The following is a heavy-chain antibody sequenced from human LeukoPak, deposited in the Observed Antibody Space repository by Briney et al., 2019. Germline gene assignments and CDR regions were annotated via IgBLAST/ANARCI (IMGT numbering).Heavy chain of an antibody. V-gene: IGHV3-21*01. D-gene: IGHD5-24*01. Sequence: GGSLRLSCAASGFTFSSYSMNWVRQAPGKGLEWVSSISSGSTYIYYGDSLKGRFTISRDNAKNSLYLQMNSLRAEDTAVYYCARDWGRDNYFDYWGQGTLVTVSS. CDR2: ISSGSTYI. CDR1: GFTFSSYS. J-gene: IGHJ4*02. CDR3: ARDWGRDNYFDY.